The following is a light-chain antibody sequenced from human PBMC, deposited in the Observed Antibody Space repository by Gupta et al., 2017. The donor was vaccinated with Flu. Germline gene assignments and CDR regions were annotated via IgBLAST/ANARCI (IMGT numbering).Light chain of an antibody. CDR3: QVWDSYSDHVV. CDR2: DDS. Sequence: SYVLIQPPSVSVAPGQTARITCGGNNIGSKTVHWHQQKPGQAPVLVIYDDSDRPSGIPERFSGSKSENTATLSSIRVEAGDEADYFCQVWDSYSDHVVFGGATKLTVL. V-gene: IGLV3-21*02. CDR1: NIGSKT. J-gene: IGLJ3*02.